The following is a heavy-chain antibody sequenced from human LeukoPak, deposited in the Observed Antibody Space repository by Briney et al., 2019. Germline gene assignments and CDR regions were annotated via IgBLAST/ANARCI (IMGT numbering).Heavy chain of an antibody. V-gene: IGHV1-2*02. CDR1: GYTFTGYY. J-gene: IGHJ1*01. D-gene: IGHD3-22*01. Sequence: GASVKVSCKASGYTFTGYYIHWVRQAPGQGLEWMGWINPNSGDTHYAQTFQGRVTMTRDTSVSTAYMELSTLRSDDSAVFYCATSSGYYVGYIQYWGQGTLVTVSS. CDR3: ATSSGYYVGYIQY. CDR2: INPNSGDT.